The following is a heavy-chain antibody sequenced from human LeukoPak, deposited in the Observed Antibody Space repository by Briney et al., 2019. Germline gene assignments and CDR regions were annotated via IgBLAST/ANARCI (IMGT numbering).Heavy chain of an antibody. V-gene: IGHV3-30*18. CDR2: ISDDGNKK. Sequence: PGGSLRLSCAASRFTFGYYGMHWVRQAPGKGLEWVAVISDDGNKKYYADSVKGRSTISRDNSKNTVYLQMNSLRAEDSAVYYCAKDSRNYYLDYWGQGTLVIVSS. CDR3: AKDSRNYYLDY. CDR1: RFTFGYYG. J-gene: IGHJ4*02.